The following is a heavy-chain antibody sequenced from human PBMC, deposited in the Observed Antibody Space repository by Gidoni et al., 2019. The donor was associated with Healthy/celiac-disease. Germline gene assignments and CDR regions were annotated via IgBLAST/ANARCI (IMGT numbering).Heavy chain of an antibody. Sequence: EVQLVESGGGLVQPGRSLRLSCAASGFTFDDYAMHWVRQAPGKGLEWVSGISWNSGSIGYADSVKGRFTISRDNAKNSLYLQMNSLRAEDTALYYCAKDIASEVVRGAVAGYFDYWGQGTLVTVSS. J-gene: IGHJ4*02. D-gene: IGHD6-19*01. CDR3: AKDIASEVVRGAVAGYFDY. CDR1: GFTFDDYA. V-gene: IGHV3-9*01. CDR2: ISWNSGSI.